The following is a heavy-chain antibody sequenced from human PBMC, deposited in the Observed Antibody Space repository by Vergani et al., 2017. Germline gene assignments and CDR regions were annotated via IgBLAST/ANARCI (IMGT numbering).Heavy chain of an antibody. CDR3: ARDSPVAENYYYGMDV. CDR2: IYTSGST. V-gene: IGHV4-61*02. CDR1: GGSISSGSYY. Sequence: QVQLQESGPGLVKPSQTLSLTCTVSGGSISSGSYYWSWIRQPAGKGLEWIGRIYTSGSTNYNPSLKSRVTISVDTSKNQFSLKLSSVTAADTAVYYCARDSPVAENYYYGMDVWGQG. J-gene: IGHJ6*02. D-gene: IGHD6-19*01.